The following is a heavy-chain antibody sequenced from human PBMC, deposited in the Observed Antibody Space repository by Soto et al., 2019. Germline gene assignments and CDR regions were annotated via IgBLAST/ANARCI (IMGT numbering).Heavy chain of an antibody. D-gene: IGHD3-9*01. J-gene: IGHJ1*01. V-gene: IGHV1-69*06. CDR2: IIPIFGTA. CDR3: AAVLRYFDSLAYFQH. Sequence: GAAVKVSCKASGCTFSSYAISWVRQAPGQGLEWMGGIIPIFGTANYAQKFQGRVTITADKSTSTAYMELSSLRSEDTAVYYCAAVLRYFDSLAYFQHWGQGTLVTVSS. CDR1: GCTFSSYA.